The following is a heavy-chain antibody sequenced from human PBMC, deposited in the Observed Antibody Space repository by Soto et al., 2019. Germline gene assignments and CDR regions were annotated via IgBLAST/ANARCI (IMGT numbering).Heavy chain of an antibody. D-gene: IGHD3-3*01. Sequence: GGSLRLSCAASGFTFSSYAMHWVRQAPGKGLEWVAVISYDGSNKYYADSVKGRFTISRDNSKNTLYLQMNSLRAEDTAVYYCARGGVVTLYNWFDPWGQGTLVTVSS. CDR2: ISYDGSNK. CDR1: GFTFSSYA. CDR3: ARGGVVTLYNWFDP. V-gene: IGHV3-30-3*01. J-gene: IGHJ5*02.